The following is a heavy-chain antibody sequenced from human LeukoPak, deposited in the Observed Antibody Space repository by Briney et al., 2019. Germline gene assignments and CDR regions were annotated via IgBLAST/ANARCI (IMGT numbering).Heavy chain of an antibody. Sequence: GGSLRLSCAASGFTFSSYWMSWVRQAPGKGLEWVANIKQDGSEKHYVDSVKGRFTISRDNAKNSLYLQMNSLRAEDTAVYYCAGSFGDWNYYYYMDVWGKGTTVTVSS. J-gene: IGHJ6*03. CDR3: AGSFGDWNYYYYMDV. V-gene: IGHV3-7*01. CDR1: GFTFSSYW. CDR2: IKQDGSEK. D-gene: IGHD1-1*01.